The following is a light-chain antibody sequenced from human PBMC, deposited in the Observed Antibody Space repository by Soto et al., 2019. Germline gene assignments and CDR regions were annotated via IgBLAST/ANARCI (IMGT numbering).Light chain of an antibody. CDR1: HRVSSS. CDR3: QQYNNWPLT. J-gene: IGKJ4*01. Sequence: EIVMTQSPATLSVSPGERATLSCRVSHRVSSSLAWYQQKPGQAPRLVIYGASTRSTDIPARFSGSGSGTDFTLTISSLQSEEFAVYYCQQYNNWPLTFGGGTKVEIK. V-gene: IGKV3-15*01. CDR2: GAS.